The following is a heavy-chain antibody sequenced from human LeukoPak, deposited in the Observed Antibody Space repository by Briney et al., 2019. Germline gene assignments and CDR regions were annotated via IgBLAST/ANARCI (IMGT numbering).Heavy chain of an antibody. D-gene: IGHD6-13*01. CDR3: ARGSKAAPGTFDY. Sequence: PSETLSLTCTVSGGSISSYYWSWIRQPPGKGQGWIGYIYYTGSTDYNPSLKSRVAISVDTSKNQFSLKLSSVTAADTAVYYCARGSKAAPGTFDYWGQGTLVTVSS. CDR1: GGSISSYY. V-gene: IGHV4-59*01. CDR2: IYYTGST. J-gene: IGHJ4*02.